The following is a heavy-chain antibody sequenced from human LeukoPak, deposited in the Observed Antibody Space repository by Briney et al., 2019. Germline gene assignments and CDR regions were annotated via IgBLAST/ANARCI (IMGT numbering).Heavy chain of an antibody. CDR3: VREVTSGSFDY. J-gene: IGHJ4*02. Sequence: SLRLSCAASGFTFSNHAMHWVRQAPGRGLEWVTVISSDGNGYYAGSVKGRFTISRDNSQNTLYVHMSSLRPEDTAVYYCVREVTSGSFDYWGQGTLVTVSS. CDR2: ISSDGNG. D-gene: IGHD1-26*01. V-gene: IGHV3-30*04. CDR1: GFTFSNHA.